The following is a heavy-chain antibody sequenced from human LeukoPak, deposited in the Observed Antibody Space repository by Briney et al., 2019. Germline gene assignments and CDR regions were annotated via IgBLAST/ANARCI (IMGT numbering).Heavy chain of an antibody. CDR3: AVTLLWFGELLDQFDY. J-gene: IGHJ4*02. CDR2: INHSGST. D-gene: IGHD3-10*01. V-gene: IGHV4-34*01. CDR1: GGSFSGYY. Sequence: SETLSPTCAVYGGSFSGYYWSWIRQPPGKGPEWIGEINHSGSTNYNPSLKSRVTISVDTSKNQFSLKLSSVTAADTAVYYCAVTLLWFGELLDQFDYWGQGTLVTVSS.